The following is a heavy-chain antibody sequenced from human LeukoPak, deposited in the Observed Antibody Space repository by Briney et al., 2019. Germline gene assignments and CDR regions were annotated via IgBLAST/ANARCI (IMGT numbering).Heavy chain of an antibody. Sequence: GGSLRLSCAASGFTFSSYAMSWVRQAPGKGLEWVSAISGSGGSTYYADSVKGRFTISRDNAKNSLYLQMNSLRAEDTAVYYCARDPRGGYSGYDDAFDIWGQGTMVTVSS. CDR3: ARDPRGGYSGYDDAFDI. CDR1: GFTFSSYA. CDR2: ISGSGGST. V-gene: IGHV3-23*01. J-gene: IGHJ3*02. D-gene: IGHD5-12*01.